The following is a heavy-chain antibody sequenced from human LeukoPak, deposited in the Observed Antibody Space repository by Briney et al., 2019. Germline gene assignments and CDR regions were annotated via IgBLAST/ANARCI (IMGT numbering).Heavy chain of an antibody. CDR2: IYPGDSDT. D-gene: IGHD5-18*01. Sequence: GESLKISCKGSGYSFTSYWIGWVRQMPGKGLGWMGIIYPGDSDTRYSPSFQGQITISADKSISTAYLQWSSLKASDTAMYYCARRYTAMAGTGYYFDYWGQGTLVTVSS. CDR1: GYSFTSYW. V-gene: IGHV5-51*01. J-gene: IGHJ4*02. CDR3: ARRYTAMAGTGYYFDY.